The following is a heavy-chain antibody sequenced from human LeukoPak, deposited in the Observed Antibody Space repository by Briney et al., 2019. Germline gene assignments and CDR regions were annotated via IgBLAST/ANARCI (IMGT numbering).Heavy chain of an antibody. V-gene: IGHV4-39*07. D-gene: IGHD5-18*01. CDR2: IYYSGTT. J-gene: IGHJ5*02. CDR1: GGSIRSSSYF. CDR3: ARVLKVDTAVILHFDI. Sequence: SETLSLTCTVSGGSIRSSSYFWGWIRQPPGKGLEWIGYIYYSGTTYYNPSLKSRVTISVDTSKNQLSLKLSSVTAADTAMYYCARVLKVDTAVILHFDIWGQGTLVTVSS.